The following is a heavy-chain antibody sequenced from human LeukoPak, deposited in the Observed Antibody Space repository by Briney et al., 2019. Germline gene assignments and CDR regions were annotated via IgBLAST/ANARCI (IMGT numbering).Heavy chain of an antibody. CDR3: ARRSSTSYGMDV. Sequence: SETLSLTCAVSGGSISSGGSSWSWIRQPPGKGLEWIGYIYYSGSTYYNPSLKSRVTISVDTSKNQFSLKLSSVTAADTAVYYCARRSSTSYGMDVWGQGTTVTVSS. CDR2: IYYSGST. J-gene: IGHJ6*02. D-gene: IGHD2-2*01. CDR1: GGSISSGGSS. V-gene: IGHV4-31*11.